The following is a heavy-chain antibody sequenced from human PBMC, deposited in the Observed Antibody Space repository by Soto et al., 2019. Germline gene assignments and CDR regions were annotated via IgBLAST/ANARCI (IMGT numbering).Heavy chain of an antibody. CDR3: ARLGNELELRAFYFDY. D-gene: IGHD1-7*01. Sequence: QVQLQESGPGLVKPSETLSLTCTVSGGSISSYYWSWIRQPPGKGLEWIGYIYYSGSTNYNPSLKSRVTIAVDTSKNQFSLKLSSVTAADTAVYYCARLGNELELRAFYFDYWGQGTLVTVSS. V-gene: IGHV4-59*08. CDR2: IYYSGST. J-gene: IGHJ4*02. CDR1: GGSISSYY.